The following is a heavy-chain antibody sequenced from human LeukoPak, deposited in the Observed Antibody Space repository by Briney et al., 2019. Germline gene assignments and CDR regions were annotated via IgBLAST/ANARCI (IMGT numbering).Heavy chain of an antibody. D-gene: IGHD1-14*01. CDR2: ISYDGSNK. CDR1: GFTFSSYD. Sequence: GGSLRLSCAASGFTFSSYDMHWVRQAPGKGLEWVTVISYDGSNKYYGDSVKGRFTISRDNSKNTLYLKMNSLRAEDTAVYYCAKDRKNWYFDLWGRGTLVTVSS. CDR3: AKDRKNWYFDL. J-gene: IGHJ2*01. V-gene: IGHV3-30*18.